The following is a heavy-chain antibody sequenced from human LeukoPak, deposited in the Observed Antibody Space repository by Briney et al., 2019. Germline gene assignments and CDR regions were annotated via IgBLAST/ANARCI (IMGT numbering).Heavy chain of an antibody. CDR1: GYSFTDYF. V-gene: IGHV1-2*02. CDR2: MNPRSGDT. D-gene: IGHD2-2*02. J-gene: IGHJ4*02. Sequence: ASVKVPCKTSGYSFTDYFMHWVRQAPGQGLECMGWMNPRSGDTNYAQKFQGRVTVTRDTSISTAYMGLSRLRSDDTAVYYCARADHGTRSDGFYTLDYWGQGSLVTVSS. CDR3: ARADHGTRSDGFYTLDY.